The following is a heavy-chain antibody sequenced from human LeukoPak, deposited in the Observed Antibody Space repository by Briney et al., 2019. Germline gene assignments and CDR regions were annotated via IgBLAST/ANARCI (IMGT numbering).Heavy chain of an antibody. Sequence: GGSLRLSCAASGFTFSSYAMSWVRQAPGKGLEWVSAIRGSGGSTYYADSVKVRFTISRDNSKNTLYLQMNSLRAEDTAVYYCAKEVVPAIERYYYYYGMDVWGQGTTVTVSS. CDR3: AKEVVPAIERYYYYYGMDV. CDR1: GFTFSSYA. D-gene: IGHD2-2*01. V-gene: IGHV3-23*01. J-gene: IGHJ6*02. CDR2: IRGSGGST.